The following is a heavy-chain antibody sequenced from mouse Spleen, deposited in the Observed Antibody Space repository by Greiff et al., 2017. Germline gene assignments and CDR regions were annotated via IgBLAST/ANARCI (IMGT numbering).Heavy chain of an antibody. CDR2: ISSGSSTI. CDR3: AYGDYVGYAMDY. D-gene: IGHD2-13*01. CDR1: GFTFSDYG. J-gene: IGHJ4*01. Sequence: VQLKESGGGLVKPGGSLKLSCAASGFTFSDYGMHWVRQAPEKGLEWVAYISSGSSTIYYADTVKGRFTISRDNAKNTLFLQMTSLRSEDTAMYYCAYGDYVGYAMDYWGQGTSVTVSS. V-gene: IGHV5-17*01.